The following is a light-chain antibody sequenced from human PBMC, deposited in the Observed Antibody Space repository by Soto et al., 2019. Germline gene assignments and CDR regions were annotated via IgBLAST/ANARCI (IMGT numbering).Light chain of an antibody. CDR3: QQYNTYSLT. Sequence: DIQMTQSPSTLSASVGDRVTITCRASQSISSWLAWYQQKPGKAPKLLIYKASTLETGVPSRFSGTGSGTEFTLTISSLQPDDFATYYCQQYNTYSLTFGGGTKVEIK. V-gene: IGKV1-5*03. CDR1: QSISSW. J-gene: IGKJ4*01. CDR2: KAS.